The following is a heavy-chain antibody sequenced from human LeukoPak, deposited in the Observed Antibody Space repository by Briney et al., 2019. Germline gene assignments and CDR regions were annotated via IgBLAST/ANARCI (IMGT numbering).Heavy chain of an antibody. J-gene: IGHJ4*02. Sequence: GGSLRLSCAASGFTFSRCAMNWVRQTPGKGLEWVSYISATSANIHYADSVKGRFTISRDNAKNSLYLQMNSLRAEDTAVYYCARSRPGTEAGQPNFDYWGQGTLVTVSS. D-gene: IGHD6-13*01. CDR2: ISATSANI. CDR3: ARSRPGTEAGQPNFDY. V-gene: IGHV3-48*01. CDR1: GFTFSRCA.